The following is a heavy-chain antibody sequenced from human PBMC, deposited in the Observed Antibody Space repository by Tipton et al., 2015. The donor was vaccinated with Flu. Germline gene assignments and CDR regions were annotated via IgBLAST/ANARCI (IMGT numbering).Heavy chain of an antibody. CDR3: AREWLAQGMDYFVQ. J-gene: IGHJ4*02. CDR1: DYSISSGYY. Sequence: GLVKPSETLSLICAVSDYSISSGYYWGWIRQPPGKGLEWIGCISHSGRTYYNPSLKSRVTISVDTAKNQFSQRLSSVTAADTAVYYCAREWLAQGMDYFVQWGQGTLVTVSS. D-gene: IGHD6-19*01. CDR2: ISHSGRT. V-gene: IGHV4-38-2*02.